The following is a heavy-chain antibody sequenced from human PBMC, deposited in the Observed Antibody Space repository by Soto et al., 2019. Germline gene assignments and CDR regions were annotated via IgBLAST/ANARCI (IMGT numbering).Heavy chain of an antibody. CDR1: GGSFSGYY. V-gene: IGHV4-34*01. J-gene: IGHJ6*02. Sequence: SETLSLTCAVYGGSFSGYYWSWIRQPPGKGLEWIGEINHSGSTNYNPSLKSRVTISVDTSKNQFSLKLSSVTAADTAVYYCARGGYSYGYYYYYGMDVWGQGATVTVSS. D-gene: IGHD5-18*01. CDR3: ARGGYSYGYYYYYGMDV. CDR2: INHSGST.